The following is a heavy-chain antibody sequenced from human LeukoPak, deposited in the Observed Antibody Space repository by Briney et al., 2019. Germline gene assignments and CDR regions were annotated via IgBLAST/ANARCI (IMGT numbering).Heavy chain of an antibody. D-gene: IGHD1-26*01. CDR3: ARQLRGGGSYKVRYYGMDV. Sequence: SSETLSLTCTVSGGSISSSSYYWGWIRQPPGKGLEWFGSIYYSGSTYYNPSRKSRVTISVDTSKNQFSLKLSSVTAADTAVYYCARQLRGGGSYKVRYYGMDVWGQGTTVTVSS. V-gene: IGHV4-39*01. CDR2: IYYSGST. J-gene: IGHJ6*02. CDR1: GGSISSSSYY.